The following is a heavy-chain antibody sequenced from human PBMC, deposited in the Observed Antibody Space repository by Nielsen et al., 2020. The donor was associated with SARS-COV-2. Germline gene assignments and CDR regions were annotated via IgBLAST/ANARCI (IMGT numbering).Heavy chain of an antibody. V-gene: IGHV1-2*02. CDR1: GYTFTAYY. J-gene: IGHJ5*02. Sequence: ASVKVSCKASGYTFTAYYIHWVRQAPGQGLEWMGWFNPGSGGTKYAQKFQGRVTTTRDMSVNTAYMELSGLTSGDTAVYYCARGAQQWLADSWGQGTLVTVSS. CDR3: ARGAQQWLADS. D-gene: IGHD6-19*01. CDR2: FNPGSGGT.